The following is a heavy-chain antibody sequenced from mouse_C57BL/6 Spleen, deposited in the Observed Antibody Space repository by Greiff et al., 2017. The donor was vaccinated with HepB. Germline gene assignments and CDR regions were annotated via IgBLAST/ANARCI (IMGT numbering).Heavy chain of an antibody. V-gene: IGHV14-2*01. CDR2: IDPEDGET. CDR1: GFNIHDYY. J-gene: IGHJ1*03. D-gene: IGHD1-3*01. CDR3: ASRDSGYRYFDV. Sequence: VQLQQSGAELVKPGASVKLSCTASGFNIHDYYMHWVKQRTEQGLEWIGRIDPEDGETKYAPNFQGKATITADTSSNTAYLQLSSLTSEDTAVYCCASRDSGYRYFDVWGTGTTVTVAS.